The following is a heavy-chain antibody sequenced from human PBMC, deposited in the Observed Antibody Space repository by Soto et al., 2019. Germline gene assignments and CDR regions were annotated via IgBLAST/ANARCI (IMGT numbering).Heavy chain of an antibody. CDR1: SGPIYSDD. D-gene: IGHD1-1*01. Sequence: SATLPLTCTFSSGPIYSDDWSWSRQPAGEGMEWIGRIYTSGSTNYNPSLKSRVTISVDTSKNQFSLKLRSVTAADTSVYYCARGPGWNASSALFDNWAQGTRVTV. J-gene: IGHJ1*01. V-gene: IGHV4-4*07. CDR2: IYTSGST. CDR3: ARGPGWNASSALFDN.